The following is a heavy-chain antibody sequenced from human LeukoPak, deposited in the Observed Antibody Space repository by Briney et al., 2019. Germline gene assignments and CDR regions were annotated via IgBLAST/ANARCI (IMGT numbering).Heavy chain of an antibody. CDR1: GGTFSSYA. D-gene: IGHD2-2*01. J-gene: IGHJ4*02. V-gene: IGHV1-69*13. CDR2: IIPIFGTA. Sequence: AASVKVSWKASGGTFSSYAISWVRQAPGQGLEWMGGIIPIFGTANYAQKFQGRVTITADESTSTAYMELSSLRSEDTAVYYCARASGIVVVPAAFDYWGQGTLVTVSS. CDR3: ARASGIVVVPAAFDY.